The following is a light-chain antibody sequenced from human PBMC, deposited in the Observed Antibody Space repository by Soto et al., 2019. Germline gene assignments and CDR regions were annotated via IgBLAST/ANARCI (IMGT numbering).Light chain of an antibody. CDR1: QSVLYSSNNENY. CDR3: QQHYSTPET. Sequence: DIVMTQSPDSLAVSLGERATINCKSSQSVLYSSNNENYLAWYQQKPGQPPKLLIYWASTRESGVPVRFSGSGSGTDFTLTISSLQAEDVAVYYCQQHYSTPETFGQGTKVEIK. V-gene: IGKV4-1*01. CDR2: WAS. J-gene: IGKJ1*01.